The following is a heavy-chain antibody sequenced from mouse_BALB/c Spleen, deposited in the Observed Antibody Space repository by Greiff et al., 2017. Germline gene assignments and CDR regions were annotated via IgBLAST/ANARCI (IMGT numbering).Heavy chain of an antibody. CDR1: GFTFSDYG. CDR2: ISNLACSS. V-gene: IGHV5-15*02. CDR3: ARVPGYGGPAFDY. D-gene: IGHD2-2*01. J-gene: IGHJ2*01. Sequence: EVQRVESGGGLVKPGGSRKLSCAASGFTFSDYGMAWVRQTPGKGLEWVAFISNLACSSYYADTVTGRFTISRENAKHTLYLEMSSLRSEDTAMFDCARVPGYGGPAFDYWGQGTTLTVSS.